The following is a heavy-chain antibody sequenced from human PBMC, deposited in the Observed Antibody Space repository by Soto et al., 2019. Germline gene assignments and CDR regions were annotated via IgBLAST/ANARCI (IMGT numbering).Heavy chain of an antibody. CDR2: IVVGSGNT. D-gene: IGHD2-2*01. V-gene: IGHV1-58*01. CDR3: AAGVVPAAYGMDV. CDR1: GFTFTSSA. J-gene: IGHJ6*02. Sequence: SVKVSCKASGFTFTSSAVQWVRQARGQRLEWIGWIVVGSGNTNYAQKFQERVTITRDMSTSTAYMELSSLRSEDTAVHYCAAGVVPAAYGMDVWGQGTTVTVSS.